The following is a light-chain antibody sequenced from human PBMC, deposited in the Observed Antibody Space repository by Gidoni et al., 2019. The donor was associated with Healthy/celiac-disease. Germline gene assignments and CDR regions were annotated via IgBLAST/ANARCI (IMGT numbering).Light chain of an antibody. CDR2: GAS. V-gene: IGKV3-20*01. Sequence: EIVLTQSPRTLSLSPGERATLSCRASQSVSSSYLAWYQQKPGQAPRHLIYGASSRATGIPDRFSGSGSGTDFTLTISRLEPEDFAVYYCQQYGSSPQIGQGTRLEIK. CDR3: QQYGSSPQ. J-gene: IGKJ5*01. CDR1: QSVSSSY.